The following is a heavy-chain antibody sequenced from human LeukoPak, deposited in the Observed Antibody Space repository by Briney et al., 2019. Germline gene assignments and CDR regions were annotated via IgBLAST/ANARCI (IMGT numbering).Heavy chain of an antibody. J-gene: IGHJ5*02. CDR2: IYYSGST. Sequence: SETLSLTCTASGGSISSGGYYWSWIRQHPGKGLEWIGYIYYSGSTYYNPSLKSRVTISVDTSKNQFSLKLSSVTAADTAVYYCARGRLLWFGVNWFDPWGQGTLVTVSS. CDR1: GGSISSGGYY. V-gene: IGHV4-31*03. CDR3: ARGRLLWFGVNWFDP. D-gene: IGHD3-10*01.